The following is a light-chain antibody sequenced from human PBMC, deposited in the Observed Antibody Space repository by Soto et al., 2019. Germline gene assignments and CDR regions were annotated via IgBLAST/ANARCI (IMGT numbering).Light chain of an antibody. V-gene: IGKV3-15*01. J-gene: IGKJ4*01. CDR2: DTS. CDR1: QGLGAT. CDR3: QPVNGLPLT. Sequence: EVVMRQSPATLSVSPVEGATLSCRARQGLGATLAWYQHKPGQTPRLLIYDTSTSATGVPTGFSGSRSGVEFTLTIKSLLSEDFAVCFCQPVNGLPLTFGRGT.